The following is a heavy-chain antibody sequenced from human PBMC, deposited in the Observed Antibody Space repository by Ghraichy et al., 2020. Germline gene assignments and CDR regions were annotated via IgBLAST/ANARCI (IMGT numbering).Heavy chain of an antibody. D-gene: IGHD6-19*01. CDR2: IRYDVSNK. J-gene: IGHJ4*02. CDR3: AKVGPHDSGWYYFDS. CDR1: GFTFSSYG. V-gene: IGHV3-30*02. Sequence: GGSLRLSCAASGFTFSSYGMHWVRQAPGKGLEWVGFIRYDVSNKYYTDSVKGRFTISRDNSRNTLYLQMNSLRAEDTAVYYCAKVGPHDSGWYYFDSWGQGTLVTVSS.